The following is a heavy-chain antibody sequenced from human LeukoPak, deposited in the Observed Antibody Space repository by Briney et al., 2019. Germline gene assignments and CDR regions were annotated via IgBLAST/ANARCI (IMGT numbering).Heavy chain of an antibody. Sequence: SETLSLTCAVYGGSFSDYSWTWIRQAPGEGLEWIGEINHNGGTNHNPSLVSRVIMSVDTSKNQFSLNLTSVTAADAAVYYCARERSSSGGHNWFDPWGQGTLVTVSS. J-gene: IGHJ5*02. CDR2: INHNGGT. CDR1: GGSFSDYS. D-gene: IGHD4-23*01. CDR3: ARERSSSGGHNWFDP. V-gene: IGHV4-34*01.